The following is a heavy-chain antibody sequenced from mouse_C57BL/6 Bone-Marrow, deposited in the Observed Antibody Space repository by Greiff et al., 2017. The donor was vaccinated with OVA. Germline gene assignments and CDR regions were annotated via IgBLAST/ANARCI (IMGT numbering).Heavy chain of an antibody. V-gene: IGHV1-82*01. CDR2: LYPGDGDT. D-gene: IGHD1-1*01. CDR3: ARSYYYGRD. J-gene: IGHJ2*01. CDR1: GYAFSSSW. Sequence: QVQLQQSGPELVKPGASVKISCKASGYAFSSSWMNWVKQRPGKGLEWIGRLYPGDGDTNYNGKFKGKATLTADKSSSTAYMQLSSLTSEDSAVYFCARSYYYGRDWGQGTTLTVSS.